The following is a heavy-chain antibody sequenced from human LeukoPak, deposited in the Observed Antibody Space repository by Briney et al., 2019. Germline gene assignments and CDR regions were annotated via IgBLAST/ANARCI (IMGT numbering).Heavy chain of an antibody. CDR2: IDAGGNYI. J-gene: IGHJ3*02. CDR3: ARDKGLAIRAYDI. D-gene: IGHD3-9*01. Sequence: GGPLRLSCVASGFTFSTDNMNWVRQAPGKGLDWVAFIDAGGNYIQYADSVKGRFIISRDNDQNSLFLEVNSLRVEDTAVYYCARDKGLAIRAYDIWGQGTMVTVSS. V-gene: IGHV3-21*06. CDR1: GFTFSTDN.